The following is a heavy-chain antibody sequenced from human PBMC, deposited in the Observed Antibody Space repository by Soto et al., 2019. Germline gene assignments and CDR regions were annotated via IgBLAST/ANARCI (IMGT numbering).Heavy chain of an antibody. V-gene: IGHV1-69*13. CDR1: GGTFSSYA. CDR3: ARDEGQMGNYYYGMDV. J-gene: IGHJ6*02. Sequence: SVKVSCKASGGTFSSYAISWVRQAPGQGLEWMGGIIPIFGTANYAQKFQGRVTITADESTSTAYMELSSLRSEDTAVYYCARDEGQMGNYYYGMDVWGQGTTVTVSS. D-gene: IGHD7-27*01. CDR2: IIPIFGTA.